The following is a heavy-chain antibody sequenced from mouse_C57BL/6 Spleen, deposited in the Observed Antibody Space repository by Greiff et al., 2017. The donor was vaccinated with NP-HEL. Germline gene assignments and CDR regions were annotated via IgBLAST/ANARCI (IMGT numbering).Heavy chain of an antibody. V-gene: IGHV1-69*01. CDR1: GYTFTSYW. Sequence: QVQLQQPGAELVMPGASVKLSCKASGYTFTSYWMHWVKQRPGQGLEWIGEIDPSDSYTNYNQKFKGKSTLTVDKSSSTAYLQLSSLTSEGSAVCFCASNGLVDYWGQGTTLTVSS. J-gene: IGHJ2*01. CDR2: IDPSDSYT. D-gene: IGHD1-1*02. CDR3: ASNGLVDY.